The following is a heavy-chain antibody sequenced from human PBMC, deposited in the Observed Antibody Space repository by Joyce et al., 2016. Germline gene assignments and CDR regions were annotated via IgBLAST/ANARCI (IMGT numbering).Heavy chain of an antibody. Sequence: QVQLVQSGPEVKKPGASVKVSCRASGYSFTSYALHWVRQAPGQRLEWMGWITAGNGNTKYSQKFQGRVTITSEASASTAYMELSSLRSEDTAVYYCARDMVRGLIDMIFDYWDQGTLVTVSS. CDR3: ARDMVRGLIDMIFDY. V-gene: IGHV1-3*01. D-gene: IGHD3-10*01. CDR1: GYSFTSYA. CDR2: ITAGNGNT. J-gene: IGHJ4*02.